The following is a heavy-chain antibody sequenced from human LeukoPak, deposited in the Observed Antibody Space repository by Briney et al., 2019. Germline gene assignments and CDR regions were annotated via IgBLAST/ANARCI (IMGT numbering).Heavy chain of an antibody. Sequence: VASVKVSCKASGGTFSSYAISWVRQAPGQGLEWMGGIIPIFGTANYAQKFQGRVTITADESTSTAYMELSSLRSEDTAVYYCARKGYYDSSGYYSSRPEPFDPWGQGTLVTVSS. CDR2: IIPIFGTA. V-gene: IGHV1-69*13. CDR1: GGTFSSYA. J-gene: IGHJ5*02. D-gene: IGHD3-22*01. CDR3: ARKGYYDSSGYYSSRPEPFDP.